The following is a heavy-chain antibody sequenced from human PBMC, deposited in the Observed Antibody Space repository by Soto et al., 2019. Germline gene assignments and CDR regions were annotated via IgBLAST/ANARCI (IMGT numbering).Heavy chain of an antibody. CDR3: AKDMRGSGSYYIYDMDV. J-gene: IGHJ6*02. CDR1: GFTFSSYA. V-gene: IGHV3-23*04. Sequence: EVQLVESGGGLVQPGGSLRLSCAASGFTFSSYAMSWVRQAPGKGLEWVSTISASGGSTYHADSVKGRFTISRDNSKNTLYLQMNSLRDGDTAAYYCAKDMRGSGSYYIYDMDVWGQGTTVPVS. D-gene: IGHD3-10*01. CDR2: ISASGGST.